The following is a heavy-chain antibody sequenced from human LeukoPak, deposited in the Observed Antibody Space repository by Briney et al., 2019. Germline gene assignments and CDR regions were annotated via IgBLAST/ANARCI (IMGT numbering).Heavy chain of an antibody. CDR2: ISGSGGST. Sequence: GGSLRLSCAASGFTLSNHWMIWVRQAPGKGLEWVSGISGSGGSTYYADSVKGRFTISRDNSKNMLYLQMNSLRAEDTAVYYCARGNSGYDPFDFWGQGTLVTVSS. CDR3: ARGNSGYDPFDF. V-gene: IGHV3-23*01. J-gene: IGHJ4*02. D-gene: IGHD5-12*01. CDR1: GFTLSNHW.